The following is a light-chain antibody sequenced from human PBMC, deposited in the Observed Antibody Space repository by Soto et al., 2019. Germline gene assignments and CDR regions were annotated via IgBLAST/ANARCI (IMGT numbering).Light chain of an antibody. V-gene: IGKV3-11*01. J-gene: IGKJ4*01. Sequence: VIKQAPATLSVSPGERAPLSCRASQTINNNVAWYQLKDGQVPRLVIYNAYRRATGIPARFSVSGSGTDFTLTISSLQPEDFAVYYCQQRSNWPSFGGGTKVDIK. CDR3: QQRSNWPS. CDR2: NAY. CDR1: QTINNN.